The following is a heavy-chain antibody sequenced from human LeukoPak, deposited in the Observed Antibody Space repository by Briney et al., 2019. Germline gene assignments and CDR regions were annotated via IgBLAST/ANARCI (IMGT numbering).Heavy chain of an antibody. CDR3: ARGRGYSYGYGPGYFDY. V-gene: IGHV4-59*12. J-gene: IGHJ4*02. CDR1: GGSISSYY. D-gene: IGHD5-18*01. Sequence: SETLSLTCTVSGGSISSYYWNWIRQPPGKGLEWIGYIYYSGSTNYNPSLKSRVTISVDTSKNQFSLKLSSVTAADTAVYYCARGRGYSYGYGPGYFDYWGQGTLVTVSS. CDR2: IYYSGST.